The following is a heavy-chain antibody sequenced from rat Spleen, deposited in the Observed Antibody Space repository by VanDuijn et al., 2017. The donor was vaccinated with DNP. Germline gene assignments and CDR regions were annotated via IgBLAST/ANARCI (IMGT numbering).Heavy chain of an antibody. CDR2: INSAGST. V-gene: IGHV3-3*01. CDR1: GYSITSSSR. CDR3: TRDHYYYSGFDY. J-gene: IGHJ2*01. Sequence: EVQLQESGPGLLKPSQSLSLTCSVTGYSITSSSRWNWIRRFPGNKLEWMGYINSAGSTDYNPSLKGRISITRDTSKNQFFLQVNSVTTEDTATYYCTRDHYYYSGFDYWGQGVMVTVSS. D-gene: IGHD1-1*01.